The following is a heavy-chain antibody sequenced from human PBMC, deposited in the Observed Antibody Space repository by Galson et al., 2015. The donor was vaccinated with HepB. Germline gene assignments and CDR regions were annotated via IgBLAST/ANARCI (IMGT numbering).Heavy chain of an antibody. J-gene: IGHJ5*02. CDR1: GYTFTSYD. CDR2: MNPNSGNT. V-gene: IGHV1-8*01. Sequence: SVKVSCKASGYTFTSYDINWVRQATGQGLEWMGWMNPNSGNTGYAQKFQGRVTMTRNTSISTAYMELSSLRSEDTAVYYCAVTCSSTSCYTDWFDPWGQGTLVTVSS. D-gene: IGHD2-2*02. CDR3: AVTCSSTSCYTDWFDP.